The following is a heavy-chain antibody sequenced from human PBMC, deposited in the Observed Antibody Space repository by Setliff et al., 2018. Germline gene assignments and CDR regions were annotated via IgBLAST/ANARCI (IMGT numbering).Heavy chain of an antibody. CDR2: IYHSGST. CDR1: GGSISSSNW. J-gene: IGHJ5*02. CDR3: ARALPLGFRSALIP. V-gene: IGHV4-4*02. Sequence: SETLSLTCAVSGGSISSSNWWSWVRQPPGKGLEWIGAIYHSGSTNYNPSLKSRVTISVDKSKNQFSLKLSSVTAADTAVYYCARALPLGFRSALIPWGQGTLVTVSS. D-gene: IGHD3-16*02.